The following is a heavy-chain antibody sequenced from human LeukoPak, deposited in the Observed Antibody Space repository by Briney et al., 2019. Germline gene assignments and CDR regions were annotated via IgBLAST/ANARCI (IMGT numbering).Heavy chain of an antibody. J-gene: IGHJ4*02. D-gene: IGHD2-21*01. CDR3: AKDWSPYGGDYLDY. V-gene: IGHV3-30*18. Sequence: GGSLRLSCAASGFTFSSYGMHWVRQAPGKGLEWVAVISYDGSNKYYADSVKGRFTISRDNSKNTLYLQMNSLGAEDTAVYYCAKDWSPYGGDYLDYWGQGTLVTVSS. CDR1: GFTFSSYG. CDR2: ISYDGSNK.